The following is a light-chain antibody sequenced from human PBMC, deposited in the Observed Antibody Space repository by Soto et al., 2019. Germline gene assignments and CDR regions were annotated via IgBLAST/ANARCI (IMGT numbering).Light chain of an antibody. CDR3: QQYGSTPLT. CDR2: GAS. CDR1: QSVSSSY. V-gene: IGKV3-20*01. J-gene: IGKJ4*01. Sequence: EIVLTQSPGTLSLSPGERATLSCRASQSVSSSYLAWYQQKPGQAPRLLIDGASSRATGIPDRFSASGSGTDFTLTISRLEPEDFAVYYCQQYGSTPLTFGGGTRVEI.